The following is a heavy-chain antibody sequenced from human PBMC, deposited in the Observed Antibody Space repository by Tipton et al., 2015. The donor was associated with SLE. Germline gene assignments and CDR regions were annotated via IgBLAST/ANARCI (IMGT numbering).Heavy chain of an antibody. Sequence: GLVKPSETLSLTCTVSGGSISSSSYYWGWIRQPPGKGLEWIGSIYYSGSTYYNPSLKSRVTISVDTSKNQFSLKLSSVTAADTAVYYCARVWFGELIDAFDIWGQGTMVTVSS. CDR1: GGSISSSSYY. V-gene: IGHV4-39*01. CDR2: IYYSGST. CDR3: ARVWFGELIDAFDI. D-gene: IGHD3-10*01. J-gene: IGHJ3*02.